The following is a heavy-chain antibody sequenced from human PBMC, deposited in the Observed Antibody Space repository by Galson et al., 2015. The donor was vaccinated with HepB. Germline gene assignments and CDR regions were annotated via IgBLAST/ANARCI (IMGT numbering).Heavy chain of an antibody. CDR1: GGSFSGYY. Sequence: ETLSLTCAVYGGSFSGYYWSWIRQPPGKGLEWIGEINHSGSTNYNPSLKSRVTISVDTSKNQFSLKLSSVTAADTAVYYCARGGRSRDVDYWGQGTLVTVSS. V-gene: IGHV4-34*01. CDR2: INHSGST. D-gene: IGHD2-15*01. CDR3: ARGGRSRDVDY. J-gene: IGHJ4*02.